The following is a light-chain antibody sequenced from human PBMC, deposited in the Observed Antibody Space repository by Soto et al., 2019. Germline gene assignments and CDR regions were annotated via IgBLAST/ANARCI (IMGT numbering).Light chain of an antibody. CDR1: QSIGTY. CDR3: QHVYSMPIS. CDR2: SAS. Sequence: VQMTQSPSSLSASVGDRVNITCLASQSIGTYLNWYHQRPGQAPRLLMYSASTLQSGVPSRFRGSGSGTDFTLTISSLQPEDFATYYCQHVYSMPISFGPGTKVDIK. V-gene: IGKV1-39*01. J-gene: IGKJ3*01.